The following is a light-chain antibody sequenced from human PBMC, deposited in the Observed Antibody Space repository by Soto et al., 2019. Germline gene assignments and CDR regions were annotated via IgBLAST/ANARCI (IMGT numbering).Light chain of an antibody. Sequence: QSLLTQPPSASGTPGQRVTISCSGSSSNIGSNYVYWYQQLPGTAPKLLIYRNNQRPSGVPDRFSGSKSGTSASLAISGLRSEDEADYHCGAWDDSLSGYVFGTGTKVTVL. CDR3: GAWDDSLSGYV. CDR2: RNN. V-gene: IGLV1-47*01. J-gene: IGLJ1*01. CDR1: SSNIGSNY.